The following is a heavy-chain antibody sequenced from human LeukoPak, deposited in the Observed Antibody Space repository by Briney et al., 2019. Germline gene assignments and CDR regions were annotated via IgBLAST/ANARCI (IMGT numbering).Heavy chain of an antibody. Sequence: GGSLRLSCAASGFNFKVYAMHWVRQAPGKGLEWVSGVSGSGGDTSYADSVKGRFTISRDNSRTTLSLQMNSLRADDAAVYYCAKGRSGWFRNGMDVWGQGITVTVSS. D-gene: IGHD6-19*01. CDR2: VSGSGGDT. CDR1: GFNFKVYA. CDR3: AKGRSGWFRNGMDV. J-gene: IGHJ6*02. V-gene: IGHV3-23*01.